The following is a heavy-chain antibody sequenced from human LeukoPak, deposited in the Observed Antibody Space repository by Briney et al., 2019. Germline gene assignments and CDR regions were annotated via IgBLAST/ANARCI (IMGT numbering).Heavy chain of an antibody. D-gene: IGHD2-2*01. CDR1: GGTFSSYA. J-gene: IGHJ5*02. CDR2: ISAYNGNT. V-gene: IGHV1-18*01. Sequence: ASVKVSCKASGGTFSSYAISWVRQAPGQGLEWMGWISAYNGNTNYAQKLQGRVTMTTDTSTSTAYMELRSLRSDDTAVYYCASTFFGPAATYDWFDPWGQGTLVTVSS. CDR3: ASTFFGPAATYDWFDP.